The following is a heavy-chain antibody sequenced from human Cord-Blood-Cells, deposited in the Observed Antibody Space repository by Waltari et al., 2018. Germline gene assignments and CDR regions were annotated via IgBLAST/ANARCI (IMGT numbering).Heavy chain of an antibody. CDR1: GYTFTSYA. CDR3: ARDSPIVGVVIAPLHDAFDI. CDR2: INAGNGNT. J-gene: IGHJ3*02. V-gene: IGHV1-3*01. Sequence: QVQLVQSGAEVKKPGASVKVSCKASGYTFTSYAMHWVRQAPGQRLEWMGWINAGNGNTNNSQKFQGRVTITRDTSASTAYMELSSLRSEDTAVYYCARDSPIVGVVIAPLHDAFDIWGQGTMVTVSS. D-gene: IGHD2-21*01.